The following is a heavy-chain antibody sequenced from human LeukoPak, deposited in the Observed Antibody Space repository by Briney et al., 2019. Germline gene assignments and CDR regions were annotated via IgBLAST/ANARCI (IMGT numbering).Heavy chain of an antibody. CDR2: IYYSGST. Sequence: SETLSLTCTVSGGSISSYYWSWLRQPPGKGLEWIGYIYYSGSTNYNPPLRGRVTISVDTSKNQFSLKMSSVTAADTAVYYCARGPYCSGGSCYKGSGNWGQGTLVTVSS. D-gene: IGHD2-15*01. J-gene: IGHJ4*02. CDR3: ARGPYCSGGSCYKGSGN. V-gene: IGHV4-59*01. CDR1: GGSISSYY.